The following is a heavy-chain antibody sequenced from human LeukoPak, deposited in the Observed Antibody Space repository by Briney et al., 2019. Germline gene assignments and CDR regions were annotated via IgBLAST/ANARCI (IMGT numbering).Heavy chain of an antibody. J-gene: IGHJ4*02. CDR3: ARAPPIVGATDY. CDR1: GFTFSSYA. V-gene: IGHV3-66*01. CDR2: IYSGGST. D-gene: IGHD1-26*01. Sequence: GSLRLSCVASGFTFSSYAMSWVRQAPGKGLEWVSVIYSGGSTYYADSVKSRFTISRDNSKNTLYLQMNSLRAEDTAVYYCARAPPIVGATDYWGQGTLVTVSS.